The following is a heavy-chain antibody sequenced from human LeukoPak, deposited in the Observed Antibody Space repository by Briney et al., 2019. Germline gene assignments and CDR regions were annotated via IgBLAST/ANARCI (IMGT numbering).Heavy chain of an antibody. CDR3: ARVGGLIDC. CDR2: INHSGST. CDR1: GGSFSGYY. D-gene: IGHD1-26*01. J-gene: IGHJ4*02. V-gene: IGHV4-34*01. Sequence: SETLSLTCAVYGGSFSGYYWSWIRQPPGKGLEWIGEINHSGSTNYNPSLKSRVTISVDKSKNQFSLKLSSVTAADTAVYYCARVGGLIDCWGQGTLVTVSS.